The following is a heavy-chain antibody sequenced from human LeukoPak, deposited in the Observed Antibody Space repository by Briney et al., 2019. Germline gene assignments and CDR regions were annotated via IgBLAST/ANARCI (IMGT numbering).Heavy chain of an antibody. CDR3: AREFGEGDK. Sequence: ASVKVSCKASGYTFIDYYLHWVRQAPGQGLEWMGWINPNSGGTNYSQKFRGRVTMTRDTSITTVYLELSSLRADDTAVYYCAREFGEGDKWGQGALVTVSS. J-gene: IGHJ4*02. CDR2: INPNSGGT. CDR1: GYTFIDYY. V-gene: IGHV1-2*02. D-gene: IGHD3-10*01.